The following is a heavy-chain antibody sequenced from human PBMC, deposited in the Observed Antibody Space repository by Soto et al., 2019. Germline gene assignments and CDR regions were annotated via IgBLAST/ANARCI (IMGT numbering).Heavy chain of an antibody. J-gene: IGHJ4*02. D-gene: IGHD2-21*02. CDR1: GFAFSVYA. CDR2: ISGSGDNE. Sequence: GGSLRLSCAASGFAFSVYAMSWVRRAPGKGLEWVSVISGSGDNEAYADSVKGRFTIARDNSKNMMYLQMNNLRAEDTAVYYCAKGGAYCYDDCTRAYWGQGTLVTVSS. V-gene: IGHV3-23*01. CDR3: AKGGAYCYDDCTRAY.